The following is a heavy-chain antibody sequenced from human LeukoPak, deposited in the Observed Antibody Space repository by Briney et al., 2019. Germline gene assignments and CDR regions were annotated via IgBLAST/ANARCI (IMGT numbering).Heavy chain of an antibody. J-gene: IGHJ6*04. CDR2: ISYDGSNK. Sequence: GRSLRLSCVASGFTFGTYAMHWVRQAPGKGLEWVAVISYDGSNKYYADSVKGRFTIYRDNSKNTLYLQMNSLRPEDTAVYYCAKNARDYGDYDHYGMDVWGKGTTVTVSS. D-gene: IGHD4-17*01. CDR3: AKNARDYGDYDHYGMDV. V-gene: IGHV3-30*18. CDR1: GFTFGTYA.